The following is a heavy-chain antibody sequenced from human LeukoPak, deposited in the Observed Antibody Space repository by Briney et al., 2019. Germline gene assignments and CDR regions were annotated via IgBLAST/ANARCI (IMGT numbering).Heavy chain of an antibody. CDR1: GFTFGDYG. CDR3: SRTGYYYDKSGDWFDP. CDR2: IRSRAYGATT. V-gene: IGHV3-49*03. J-gene: IGHJ5*02. D-gene: IGHD3-22*01. Sequence: GGSLRLSCTASGFTFGDYGMSWFRQAPGKGLEWIGFIRSRAYGATTEYAASVKGRFTISRDDFKSIAYLQMNSLKTEDTAVYYCSRTGYYYDKSGDWFDPWGQGTLVTVSS.